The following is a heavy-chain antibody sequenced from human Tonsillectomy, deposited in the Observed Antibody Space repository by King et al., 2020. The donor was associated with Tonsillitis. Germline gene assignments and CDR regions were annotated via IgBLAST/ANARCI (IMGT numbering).Heavy chain of an antibody. CDR1: GGSISSYY. J-gene: IGHJ6*02. CDR3: ARAFEVVPAHMPAIIYGMDV. D-gene: IGHD2-2*01. V-gene: IGHV4-59*01. Sequence: VQLQESGPGMVKPSETLSLTCTVSGGSISSYYWSWIRQPPGKGLEWIGYIYYSGSTNYNPSLKSRVTISVDTSKNQFSLKLSSVTAADTAVYYCARAFEVVPAHMPAIIYGMDVWGQGTTVTVSS. CDR2: IYYSGST.